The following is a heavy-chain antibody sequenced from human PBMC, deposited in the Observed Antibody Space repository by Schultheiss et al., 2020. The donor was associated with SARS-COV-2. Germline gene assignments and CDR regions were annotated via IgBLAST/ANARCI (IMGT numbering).Heavy chain of an antibody. Sequence: GGSLRLSCAASGFTFSRHGMHWVRQAPGKGLEWVSVIYSCGSTYYADSVKGRFTISRDNAKNSLYLQMNSLRAEDTAVYYCVITYSPYGMDVWGQGTTVTVSS. J-gene: IGHJ6*02. V-gene: IGHV3-NL1*01. CDR2: IYSCGST. CDR1: GFTFSRHG. CDR3: VITYSPYGMDV. D-gene: IGHD5-18*01.